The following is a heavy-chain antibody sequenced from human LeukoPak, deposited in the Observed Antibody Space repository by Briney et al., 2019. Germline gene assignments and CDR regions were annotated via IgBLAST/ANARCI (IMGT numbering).Heavy chain of an antibody. Sequence: PGGSLRLSCAASGITFRNFWMTWVRQAPGKGLEWVANINRDGSEEYYVGSVKGRFTISRDNAKNSLFLQMNSLSGEDTAVYYCARETQPLVGFDYWGQGTLVTVSS. D-gene: IGHD6-13*01. CDR3: ARETQPLVGFDY. J-gene: IGHJ4*02. V-gene: IGHV3-7*01. CDR1: GITFRNFW. CDR2: INRDGSEE.